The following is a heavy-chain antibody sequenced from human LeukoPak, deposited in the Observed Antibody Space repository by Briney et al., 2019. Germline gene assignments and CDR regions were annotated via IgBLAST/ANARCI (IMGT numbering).Heavy chain of an antibody. V-gene: IGHV4-34*01. D-gene: IGHD3-3*01. Sequence: PSETLSLTCAVYGGSFSGYYWSWIRQPPGKGLEWIGEINHSGSTNYNPSLKSRVTISVDTSMNQFSLKLSSVTAADTAVYYCARLYTIFGVVKDYWGQGTLVTVSS. CDR1: GGSFSGYY. CDR3: ARLYTIFGVVKDY. J-gene: IGHJ4*02. CDR2: INHSGST.